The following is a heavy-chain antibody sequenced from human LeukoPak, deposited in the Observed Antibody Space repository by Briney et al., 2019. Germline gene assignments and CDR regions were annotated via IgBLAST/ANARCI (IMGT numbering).Heavy chain of an antibody. Sequence: GGSLRLSCAASGFTFDDYAMHWVRQAPGKGLEWVSGISWNSGSIGYADSVKGRFTISRDNAKNSPYLQMNSLRAEDMALYYCAKAFAYSSSWAESYFDYWGQGTLVTVSS. J-gene: IGHJ4*02. V-gene: IGHV3-9*03. D-gene: IGHD6-13*01. CDR1: GFTFDDYA. CDR2: ISWNSGSI. CDR3: AKAFAYSSSWAESYFDY.